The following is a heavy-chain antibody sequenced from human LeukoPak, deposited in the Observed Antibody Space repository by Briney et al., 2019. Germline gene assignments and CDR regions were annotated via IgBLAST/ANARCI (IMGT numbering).Heavy chain of an antibody. CDR2: IYYSGST. J-gene: IGHJ4*02. V-gene: IGHV4-59*12. Sequence: SETLSLTCTVSGGSISSYYWSWIRQPPGKGLEWIGYIYYSGSTNYNPSLKSRVTISVDTSKNQFSLKLSSVTAADTAVYYCARSTGGASSGYFFDYWGQGTLVTVSS. D-gene: IGHD3-22*01. CDR1: GGSISSYY. CDR3: ARSTGGASSGYFFDY.